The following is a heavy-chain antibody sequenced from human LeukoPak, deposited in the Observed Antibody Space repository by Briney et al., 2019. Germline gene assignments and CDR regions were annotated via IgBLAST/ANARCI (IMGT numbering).Heavy chain of an antibody. V-gene: IGHV3-30-3*01. J-gene: IGHJ4*02. CDR3: TTLSDAIAAAGTRNY. D-gene: IGHD6-13*01. CDR2: ISYDGRDK. CDR1: GFTFGNYA. Sequence: GGSLRLSCAASGFTFGNYAMHWVRQAPGKGLEWVAFISYDGRDKFHADSVNGRFTISRDNSENTLHLQMSSVRVEDTAIYYCTTLSDAIAAAGTRNYWGQGTLVTVSS.